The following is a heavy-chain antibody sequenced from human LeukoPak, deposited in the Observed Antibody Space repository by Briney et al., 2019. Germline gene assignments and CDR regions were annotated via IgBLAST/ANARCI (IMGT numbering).Heavy chain of an antibody. D-gene: IGHD1-1*01. J-gene: IGHJ4*02. CDR3: VRDFSLTRLERPFDY. CDR1: GFTFSTYW. Sequence: GGSLRLSCAASGFTFSTYWMTWVRQAPRKGLEWAANINQDGSGKYYVDSVRGRFTISRDNAKNSLYLQMNSLRVEGTAMYYCVRDFSLTRLERPFDYWGQGTLVTVSS. V-gene: IGHV3-7*01. CDR2: INQDGSGK.